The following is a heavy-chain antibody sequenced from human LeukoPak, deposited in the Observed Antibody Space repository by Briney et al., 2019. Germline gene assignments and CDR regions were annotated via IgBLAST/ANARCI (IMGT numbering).Heavy chain of an antibody. CDR3: ARVGVYYGSGSYGYYFDY. Sequence: PSETLSLTCAVSGGSISSGGYSWSWIRQPPGKGLEWIGYIYHSGSTYYNPSLKSRVTISVDRSKNQFSLKLSSVTAADTAVYYCARVGVYYGSGSYGYYFDYWGQGTLVTVSS. CDR2: IYHSGST. V-gene: IGHV4-30-2*01. D-gene: IGHD3-10*01. CDR1: GGSISSGGYS. J-gene: IGHJ4*02.